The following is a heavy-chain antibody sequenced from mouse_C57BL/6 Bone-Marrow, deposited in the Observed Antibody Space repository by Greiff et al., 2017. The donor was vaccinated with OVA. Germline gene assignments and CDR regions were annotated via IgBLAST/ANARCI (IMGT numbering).Heavy chain of an antibody. Sequence: EVQLVESGPELVKPGASVKISCKASGYTFTDYYMNWVKQSHGKSLEWIGVINPNYGGTSYNQKFTGKATLTVDKSSSTAYMELRSLTSEDSAVYYCARDGYAGAWWGQGTLVTVSA. CDR1: GYTFTDYY. V-gene: IGHV1-26*01. CDR3: ARDGYAGAW. CDR2: INPNYGGT. D-gene: IGHD2-2*01. J-gene: IGHJ3*02.